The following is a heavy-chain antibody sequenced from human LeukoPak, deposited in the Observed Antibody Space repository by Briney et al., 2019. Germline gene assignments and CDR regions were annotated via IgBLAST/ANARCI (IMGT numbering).Heavy chain of an antibody. D-gene: IGHD3-3*01. V-gene: IGHV3-30-3*01. CDR3: ARDPNDFWSGYYTGTFDY. CDR2: ISYDGSNK. CDR1: GFTFSSYA. J-gene: IGHJ4*02. Sequence: PGGSLRLSCAASGFTFSSYAMHWVRQAPGKGLEWVAVISYDGSNKYYADSVKGRFTISRDNSKNTLYLQMNSLRAEDTAVYYCARDPNDFWSGYYTGTFDYWGQGTLVAVSS.